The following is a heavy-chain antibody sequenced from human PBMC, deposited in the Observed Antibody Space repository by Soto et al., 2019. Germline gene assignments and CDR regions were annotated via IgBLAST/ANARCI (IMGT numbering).Heavy chain of an antibody. V-gene: IGHV4-34*01. CDR3: ARGNHYCARAV. Sequence: QVQLQQWGAGLLKPSETLSLTCAVYGGSFTDYYWTWIRQPPGKGLEWIGEISHSGATNYNPSLKGRATISGDTSKNQGSVKVPSVPAADTAVFSCARGNHYCARAVWGQGPTVTVS. CDR1: GGSFTDYY. J-gene: IGHJ6*02. CDR2: ISHSGAT.